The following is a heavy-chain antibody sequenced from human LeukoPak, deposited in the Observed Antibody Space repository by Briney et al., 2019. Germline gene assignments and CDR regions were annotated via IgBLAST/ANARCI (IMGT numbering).Heavy chain of an antibody. J-gene: IGHJ4*02. V-gene: IGHV1-69*13. Sequence: EASVKVSCKASGGTFSSYAISWVRQAPGQGLEWMGGIIPIFGTANYAQKFQGRVTITADESTSTAYMELSSLRSEDTAVYYCAQLITVIARFDYWGQGTLVTVSS. CDR3: AQLITVIARFDY. CDR1: GGTFSSYA. CDR2: IIPIFGTA. D-gene: IGHD4-11*01.